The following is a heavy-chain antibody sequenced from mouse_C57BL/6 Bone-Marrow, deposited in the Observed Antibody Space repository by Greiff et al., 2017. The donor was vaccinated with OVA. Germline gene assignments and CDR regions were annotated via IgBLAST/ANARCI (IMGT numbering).Heavy chain of an antibody. D-gene: IGHD2-13*01. CDR3: AREMTHGWYFDV. V-gene: IGHV1-81*01. CDR1: GYTFTSYG. Sequence: QVQLKQSGAELARPGASVKLSCKASGYTFTSYGISWVKQRTGQGLEWIGEIYPRSGNTYYNEKFKGKATLTADKSSSTAYMELRSLTSEDSAVYFCAREMTHGWYFDVWGTGTTVTVSS. CDR2: IYPRSGNT. J-gene: IGHJ1*03.